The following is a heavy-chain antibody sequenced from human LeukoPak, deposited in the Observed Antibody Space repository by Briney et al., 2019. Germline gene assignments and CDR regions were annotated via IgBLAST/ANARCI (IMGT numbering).Heavy chain of an antibody. CDR1: GFTFNSYW. CDR3: GRALGSPLDY. J-gene: IGHJ4*02. V-gene: IGHV3-7*02. D-gene: IGHD1-26*01. CDR2: IKEDGSEK. Sequence: GGSLRLSCAASGFTFNSYWMNWVRQAPGKGLEWVANIKEDGSEKYYVDSVKGRFTISRDNAKNSLYLQMNSLKAEDTAVYYCGRALGSPLDYWGQGTLVTVSS.